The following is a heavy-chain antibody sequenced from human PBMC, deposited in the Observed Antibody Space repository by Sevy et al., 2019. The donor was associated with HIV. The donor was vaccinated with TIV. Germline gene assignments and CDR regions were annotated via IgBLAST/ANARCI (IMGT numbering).Heavy chain of an antibody. D-gene: IGHD3-22*01. CDR3: ARNTYYFDTTGYGAFDM. J-gene: IGHJ3*02. V-gene: IGHV3-20*04. CDR2: INWSADNT. CDR1: GFTFSSYE. Sequence: GGSLRLSCAASGFTFSSYEMNWVRQAPGKGLEWVSSINWSADNTGYADSVKGRFTISRDSAKKSLNLQMNSLTVEDTALYYCARNTYYFDTTGYGAFDMWGQGTMVTVS.